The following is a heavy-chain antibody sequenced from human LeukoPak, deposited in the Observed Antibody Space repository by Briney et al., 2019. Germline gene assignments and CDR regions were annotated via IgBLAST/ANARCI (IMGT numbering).Heavy chain of an antibody. J-gene: IGHJ4*02. Sequence: GRSLRLSCAASGFTFSSYALHWVRQAPGKGLEWVAVILNDENTKYYADSVRGRFTISRDNSKNTLYLQVNTLRAEDTAVYYCARAAAAAMAPDYWGQGTLVTVSS. CDR1: GFTFSSYA. D-gene: IGHD2-2*01. CDR2: ILNDENTK. V-gene: IGHV3-30*14. CDR3: ARAAAAAMAPDY.